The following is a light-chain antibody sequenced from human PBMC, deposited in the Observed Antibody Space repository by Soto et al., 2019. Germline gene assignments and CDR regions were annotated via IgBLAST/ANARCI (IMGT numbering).Light chain of an antibody. CDR2: KAS. CDR1: QGISSW. Sequence: DIQMTQSPSTLSASVGDRVTITCRASQGISSWLAWHQQKPGKAPKLLIYKASSLESGVPSRFSGSGSGTEFTLTISSLQPDDLATYYCQQYNSYSTFGQGTKVEIK. CDR3: QQYNSYST. V-gene: IGKV1-5*03. J-gene: IGKJ1*01.